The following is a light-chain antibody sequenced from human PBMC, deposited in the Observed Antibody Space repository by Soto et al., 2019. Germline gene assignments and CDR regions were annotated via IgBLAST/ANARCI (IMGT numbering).Light chain of an antibody. CDR3: SSYTSSSTAV. CDR2: DVN. V-gene: IGLV2-14*01. CDR1: SSDIGGYNY. J-gene: IGLJ2*01. Sequence: QSALTQPASVSGSPGQSITISCTGTSSDIGGYNYVSWYQQHPGKAPKLMIYDVNNRPSGVSNRFSGSKSGNTASLTIPGLQAEDEADYYCSSYTSSSTAVFGGGTKLTVL.